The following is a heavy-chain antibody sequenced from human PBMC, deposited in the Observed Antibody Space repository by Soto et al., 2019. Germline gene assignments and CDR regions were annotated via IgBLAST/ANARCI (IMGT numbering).Heavy chain of an antibody. D-gene: IGHD6-6*01. J-gene: IGHJ5*02. V-gene: IGHV3-23*01. CDR1: GFTFSSYA. Sequence: PEGSLRLSCAASGFTFSSYAMSWVRQAPGKGLEWVSAISGSGGSTYYADSVKGRFTISRDNSKNTLYLQMNSLRAEDKAVYYCAKQLSIAARPHWFDPWGQGTLVTVS. CDR2: ISGSGGST. CDR3: AKQLSIAARPHWFDP.